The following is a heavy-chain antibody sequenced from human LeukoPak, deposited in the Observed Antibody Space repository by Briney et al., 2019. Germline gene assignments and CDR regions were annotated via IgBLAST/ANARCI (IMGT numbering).Heavy chain of an antibody. CDR3: AQDRPLKGGFDP. CDR1: GFSLTTYG. CDR2: IRSNGINT. Sequence: PGGSLRLSCEVSGFSLTTYGMLWVRQAPGKGLEWVAFIRSNGINTYYGDSVKGRFTISRDISKSTLYLQMNSLTTDDTALYFCAQDRPLKGGFDPWGQGSLVIVSS. J-gene: IGHJ5*02. V-gene: IGHV3-30*02. D-gene: IGHD3-16*01.